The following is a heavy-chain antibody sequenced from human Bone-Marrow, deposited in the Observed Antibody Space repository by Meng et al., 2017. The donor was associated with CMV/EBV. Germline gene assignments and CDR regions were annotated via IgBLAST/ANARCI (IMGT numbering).Heavy chain of an antibody. CDR1: GFTFDDYG. D-gene: IGHD2-2*02. CDR3: ARDRMSAAISDAFDI. J-gene: IGHJ3*02. Sequence: GGSLRLSCAASGFTFDDYGMNWVRQVPGKGREWVSGITWNGISTDYADSMKGRFTISRDNAKNSLYLQMNSLRAEDTALYYCARDRMSAAISDAFDIWGQGTMVTVSS. CDR2: ITWNGIST. V-gene: IGHV3-20*04.